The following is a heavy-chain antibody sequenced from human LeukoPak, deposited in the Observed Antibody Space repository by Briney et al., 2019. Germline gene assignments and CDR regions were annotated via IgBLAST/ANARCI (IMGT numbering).Heavy chain of an antibody. CDR2: VYYGRSP. D-gene: IGHD6-25*01. CDR1: GDSISRSTYY. V-gene: IGHV4-39*02. CDR3: ARSSGTGTFSY. J-gene: IGHJ4*02. Sequence: RTSETLSLTCTVSGDSISRSTYYWAWIRQPPGKGLEWIGSVYYGRSPYYNPSLESRATISVDTSKNRFSLKISSVTAADTAVYYCARSSGTGTFSYWGQGTLVTVSS.